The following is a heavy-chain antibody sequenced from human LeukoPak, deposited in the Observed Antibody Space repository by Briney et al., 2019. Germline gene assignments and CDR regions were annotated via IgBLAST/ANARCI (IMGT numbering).Heavy chain of an antibody. CDR3: ARAYTAVAGTIIEDYFDY. Sequence: GASVKVPCKASGYTFTGYYMHWVRQAPGQGLEWMGWINPNSGGTNYAQKFRGRVTMTRDTSISTAYMELSRLRSDDTAVYYCARAYTAVAGTIIEDYFDYWGQGTMVTVSS. J-gene: IGHJ4*02. CDR2: INPNSGGT. D-gene: IGHD6-19*01. CDR1: GYTFTGYY. V-gene: IGHV1-2*02.